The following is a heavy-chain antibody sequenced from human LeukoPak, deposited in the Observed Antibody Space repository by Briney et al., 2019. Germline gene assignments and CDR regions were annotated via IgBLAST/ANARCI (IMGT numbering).Heavy chain of an antibody. D-gene: IGHD5-24*01. CDR3: ARDLSWDGYNYGYLDY. V-gene: IGHV3-66*01. J-gene: IGHJ4*02. CDR2: ICSGGST. CDR1: GFTVSSNY. Sequence: GGSLRLSCAASGFTVSSNYMSWVRQAPGKGLEWVSVICSGGSTYYADSVKGRFTISRDNSKNTLYLQMNSLRAEDTAVYYCARDLSWDGYNYGYLDYWGQGTLVTVSS.